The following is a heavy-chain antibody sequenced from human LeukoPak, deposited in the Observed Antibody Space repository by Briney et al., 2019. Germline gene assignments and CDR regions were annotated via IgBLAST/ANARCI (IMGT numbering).Heavy chain of an antibody. CDR3: AREYYYDSSGYTSYYFDY. CDR1: GYTFTSYG. Sequence: GASVKVSCKATGYTFTSYGISWVRQAPGQGLKWMGWISAYNGNTNYAQKFQGRVTITTDESTSTAYMELSSLRSEDTAVYYCAREYYYDSSGYTSYYFDYWGQGTLVTVSS. D-gene: IGHD3-22*01. J-gene: IGHJ4*02. CDR2: ISAYNGNT. V-gene: IGHV1-18*01.